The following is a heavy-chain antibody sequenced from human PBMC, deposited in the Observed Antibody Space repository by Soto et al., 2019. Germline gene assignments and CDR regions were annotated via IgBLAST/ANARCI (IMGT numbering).Heavy chain of an antibody. D-gene: IGHD2-15*01. CDR2: ISAYNGNT. CDR1: GYTFTSYG. V-gene: IGHV1-18*01. Sequence: QVQLVQSGAEVKKPGASVKVSCKASGYTFTSYGISWVRQAPGQGLEWMGWISAYNGNTNYAQKLQGRVTMTTDTSSSTAYLELRSLRSDDTAVYYCARDKGASETYCSGGSCWWVEGLNEGSRRYYFDYWGQGTLVTVSS. J-gene: IGHJ4*02. CDR3: ARDKGASETYCSGGSCWWVEGLNEGSRRYYFDY.